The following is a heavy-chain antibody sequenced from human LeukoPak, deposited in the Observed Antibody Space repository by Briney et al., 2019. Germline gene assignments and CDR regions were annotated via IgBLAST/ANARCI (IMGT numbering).Heavy chain of an antibody. D-gene: IGHD1-26*01. V-gene: IGHV3-48*01. J-gene: IGHJ5*02. Sequence: GGSLRLSCAASGFPFGSYSMNWVRQAPGKGLEWVSYISYSSITIYYADSVRGRFTISRDNAKNSLYLQMNSLRAEDTAVYYCARDGGGSQQSYWFDPWGQGTLVTVSS. CDR2: ISYSSITI. CDR3: ARDGGGSQQSYWFDP. CDR1: GFPFGSYS.